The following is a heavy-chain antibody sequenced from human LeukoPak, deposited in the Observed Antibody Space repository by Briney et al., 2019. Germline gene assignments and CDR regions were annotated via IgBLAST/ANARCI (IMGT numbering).Heavy chain of an antibody. CDR3: ARTPRGQLVRVSPLFDY. Sequence: PSETLSLTCTVSGGSVSSDNYYWSWIRQPPGKGLEWIGYISYSGNTNYNPSLNSRVTISLDTSTNQFSLKLRSVTAADTAVYYCARTPRGQLVRVSPLFDYWGQGTLVTVSS. CDR1: GGSVSSDNYY. J-gene: IGHJ4*02. CDR2: ISYSGNT. V-gene: IGHV4-61*01. D-gene: IGHD6-6*01.